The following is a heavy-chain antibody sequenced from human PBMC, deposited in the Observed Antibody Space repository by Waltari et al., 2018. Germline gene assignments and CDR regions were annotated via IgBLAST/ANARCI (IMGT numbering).Heavy chain of an antibody. D-gene: IGHD2-15*01. CDR1: GFAVGKYS. J-gene: IGHJ3*02. CDR3: ATSAPDNFDI. CDR2: IGSSSHYI. V-gene: IGHV3-21*01. Sequence: EVQLVESGGGMVKPAGTLRPAWAASGFAVGKYSIHWVRQAPGKGLEGVSFIGSSSHYIYYEDSRRGRFTISRDNAKNLVFLQMNNLSAEDTAVYYCATSAPDNFDIWGQGTMVTVS.